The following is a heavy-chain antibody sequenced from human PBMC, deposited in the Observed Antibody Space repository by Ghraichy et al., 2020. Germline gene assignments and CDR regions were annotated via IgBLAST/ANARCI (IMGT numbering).Heavy chain of an antibody. V-gene: IGHV3-53*01. D-gene: IGHD1-26*01. CDR3: STHYPRY. J-gene: IGHJ4*02. CDR2: IYSGGDT. Sequence: GGSLRLSFVASGFTVYNNYMSWVRQAPGKGLEWVSLIYSGGDTDHADSVRGRFTISRDRSKNTLYLQMNSLRADDTAVYYCSTHYPRYWGQGTLVTGSS. CDR1: GFTVYNNY.